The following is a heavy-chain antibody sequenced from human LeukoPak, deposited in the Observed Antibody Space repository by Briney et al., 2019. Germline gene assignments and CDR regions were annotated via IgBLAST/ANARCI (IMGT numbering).Heavy chain of an antibody. CDR2: ISAYNGNT. CDR3: ARDPNSGSYWGVSFDY. V-gene: IGHV1-18*01. D-gene: IGHD1-26*01. CDR1: GYTFTSYG. Sequence: ASVKVSCKASGYTFTSYGISWVRQAPGQGLEWMGWISAYNGNTNYAQKLQGRVTMTTDTSTSTAYMELRSLRSDDTAVSYCARDPNSGSYWGVSFDYWGQGTLVTVSS. J-gene: IGHJ4*02.